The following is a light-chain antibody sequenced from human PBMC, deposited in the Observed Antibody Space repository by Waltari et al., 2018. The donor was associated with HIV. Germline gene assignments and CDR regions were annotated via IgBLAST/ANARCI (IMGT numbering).Light chain of an antibody. CDR2: KAS. J-gene: IGKJ2*03. CDR1: PSISSW. CDR3: QQYNSYPLYS. Sequence: DIQMTQSPSTLSASVGDRVTITRRASPSISSWFALYKQKPGNAPKLLIYKASSLERGVPSRFSGGGSGTEFTLTISRVQPDDFATYYCQQYNSYPLYSFGQGTKLEIK. V-gene: IGKV1-5*03.